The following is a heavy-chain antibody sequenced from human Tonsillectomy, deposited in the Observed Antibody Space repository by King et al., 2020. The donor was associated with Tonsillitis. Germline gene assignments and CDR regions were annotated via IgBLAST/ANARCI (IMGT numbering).Heavy chain of an antibody. J-gene: IGHJ5*02. CDR3: ARYEGGVFDP. V-gene: IGHV4-31*03. CDR2: IYTSEKT. CDR1: GGSISGGAYY. Sequence: QLQESGPGLVKPSQTLSLTCTVSGGSISGGAYYWSWIRQHPGKGLEWIGYIYTSEKTYSNPSLKSRLTISLDTSTNQFSLRLSSATAADTAVYYCARYEGGVFDPWGQGTLVTVSS. D-gene: IGHD2-15*01.